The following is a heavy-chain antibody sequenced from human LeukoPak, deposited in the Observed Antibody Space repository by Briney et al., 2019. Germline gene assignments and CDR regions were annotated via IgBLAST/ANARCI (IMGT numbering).Heavy chain of an antibody. J-gene: IGHJ4*02. CDR1: GFTFSSSA. D-gene: IGHD1-26*01. V-gene: IGHV3-30*04. CDR3: AKEGFGVGYFDY. CDR2: ISDDGSNK. Sequence: PGGSLRLSCSASGFTFSSSAMHWVRQAPGKGLEWVAVISDDGSNKYYADSVKGRFTISRDNSKNTLGLQMNSVTTEDTAVYYCAKEGFGVGYFDYWGQGTLVTVSS.